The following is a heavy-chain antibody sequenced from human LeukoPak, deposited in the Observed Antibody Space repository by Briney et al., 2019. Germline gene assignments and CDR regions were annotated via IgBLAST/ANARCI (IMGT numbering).Heavy chain of an antibody. CDR3: ANSGYSSGPGDY. Sequence: GGSLRLSCAASGFTFSSYGMHWVRQAPGKGLEWVAVISYDGSNKYYADSVKGRFTISRDNSKNTLYLQMNSLRAEDTAVYYCANSGYSSGPGDYWGQGTLVTVSS. J-gene: IGHJ4*02. D-gene: IGHD6-19*01. CDR1: GFTFSSYG. CDR2: ISYDGSNK. V-gene: IGHV3-30*18.